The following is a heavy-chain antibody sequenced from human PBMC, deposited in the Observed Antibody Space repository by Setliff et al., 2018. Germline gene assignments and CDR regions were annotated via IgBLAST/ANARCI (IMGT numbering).Heavy chain of an antibody. J-gene: IGHJ4*02. CDR3: ARGPRHNFWSGYYLVAVNY. CDR2: IYTSGST. D-gene: IGHD3-3*01. Sequence: SETLSLTCTVSGGSISSGSYYWSWIRQPAGKGLEWIGRIYTSGSTNYNPSLKSRVXXSVDTSKNQFSLKLSSVTAADTAVYYCARGPRHNFWSGYYLVAVNYWGQGTLVTVSS. CDR1: GGSISSGSYY. V-gene: IGHV4-61*02.